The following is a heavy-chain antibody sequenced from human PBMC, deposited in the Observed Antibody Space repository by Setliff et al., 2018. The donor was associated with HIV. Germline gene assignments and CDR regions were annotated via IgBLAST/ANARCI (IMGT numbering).Heavy chain of an antibody. Sequence: SVKVSCKASGGTFTSYVISWVRQAPGQGLEWMGGIIPILGIASYAQKFQGRVTITADKPTSTAYMELTGLRSEDTAIYYCATAQGIATANFDYWGQGTLVTVSS. CDR3: ATAQGIATANFDY. CDR1: GGTFTSYV. J-gene: IGHJ4*02. V-gene: IGHV1-69*10. CDR2: IIPILGIA. D-gene: IGHD6-13*01.